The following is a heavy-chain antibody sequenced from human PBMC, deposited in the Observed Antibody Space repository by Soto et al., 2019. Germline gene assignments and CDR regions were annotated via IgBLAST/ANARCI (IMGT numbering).Heavy chain of an antibody. D-gene: IGHD3-3*01. J-gene: IGHJ5*02. V-gene: IGHV3-21*01. CDR1: GVTFSSYS. CDR2: ISSSSSYI. Sequence: PXGSLILSCAASGVTFSSYSMNWVRQAPGKGLEWVSSISSSSSYIYYADSVKGRFTISRDNAKNSLYLQMNSLRAEDTAVYYCARDLTYDFWSGYYNWFDPWGQGTLVTVSS. CDR3: ARDLTYDFWSGYYNWFDP.